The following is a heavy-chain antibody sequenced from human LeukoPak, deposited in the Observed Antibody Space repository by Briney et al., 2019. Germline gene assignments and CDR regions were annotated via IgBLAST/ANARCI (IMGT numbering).Heavy chain of an antibody. CDR3: AREAATVVTPGGDAFDI. J-gene: IGHJ3*02. D-gene: IGHD4-23*01. CDR1: GYTFTSYY. V-gene: IGHV1-46*01. Sequence: ASVKVSCKASGYTFTSYYMHWVRQAPGQGLEWMGIINPSGGSTSYAQKFQGRVTMTRDMSTSTVYMELSSLRSEDTAVYYCAREAATVVTPGGDAFDIWGQGTMVTVSS. CDR2: INPSGGST.